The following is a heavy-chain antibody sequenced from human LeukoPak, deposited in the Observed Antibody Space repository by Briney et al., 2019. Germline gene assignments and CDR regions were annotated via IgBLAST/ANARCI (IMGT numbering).Heavy chain of an antibody. Sequence: PGGSLRLSCLTSGFTFSTNAESWVRQDPGKGLEWISGISGSGASTYYADSVTGRFTISRDNSRNTLYLQMNSLRGDDTAVYYCAKDVGKWESLHFFDYWGQGTLVTVSS. CDR3: AKDVGKWESLHFFDY. J-gene: IGHJ4*02. CDR1: GFTFSTNA. V-gene: IGHV3-23*01. D-gene: IGHD1-26*01. CDR2: ISGSGAST.